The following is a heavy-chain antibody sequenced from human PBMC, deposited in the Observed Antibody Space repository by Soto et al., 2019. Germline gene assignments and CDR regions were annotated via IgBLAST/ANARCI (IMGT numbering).Heavy chain of an antibody. J-gene: IGHJ4*02. Sequence: EVQLLESGGGLVQPGGSLRLPCAASGFTYESYAMSWVRQAPGKGLEWVSGINSGGTVAHYADSVKGRFAISRDNSKNTLSLEMNSLRADDTGLYYCAISTGGFGGLFVVPSDYWGQGTLVTVSS. CDR1: GFTYESYA. CDR3: AISTGGFGGLFVVPSDY. V-gene: IGHV3-23*01. CDR2: INSGGTVA. D-gene: IGHD3-16*02.